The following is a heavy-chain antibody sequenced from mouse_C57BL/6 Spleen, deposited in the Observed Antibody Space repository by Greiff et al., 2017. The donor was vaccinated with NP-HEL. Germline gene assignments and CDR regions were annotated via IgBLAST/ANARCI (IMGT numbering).Heavy chain of an antibody. D-gene: IGHD2-1*01. CDR3: ARERNGNYVDYAMDY. J-gene: IGHJ4*01. Sequence: QVQLQQSGAELARPGASVKMSCKASGYTFTSYTMHWVKQRPGQGLEWIGYINTSSGYTKYNQKFKDKATLTADKSSSTAYMQLSSLTSEDSAVYYCARERNGNYVDYAMDYWGQGTSVTVSS. CDR2: INTSSGYT. CDR1: GYTFTSYT. V-gene: IGHV1-4*01.